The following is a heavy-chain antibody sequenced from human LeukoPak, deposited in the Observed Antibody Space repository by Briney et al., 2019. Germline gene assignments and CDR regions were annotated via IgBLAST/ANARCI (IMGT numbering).Heavy chain of an antibody. D-gene: IGHD5-24*01. CDR2: IRSKANSYAT. CDR3: TRRSQVGRDGYTPGGMDV. CDR1: GSTFSGSA. Sequence: PGGSLRLSCAASGSTFSGSAMHWVRQASGKGLEWVGRIRSKANSYATAYAASVKGRFTISRDDSRNTAYLQLNSLKNEDPAVYYCTRRSQVGRDGYTPGGMDVWGQGPTVTVSS. J-gene: IGHJ6*01. V-gene: IGHV3-73*01.